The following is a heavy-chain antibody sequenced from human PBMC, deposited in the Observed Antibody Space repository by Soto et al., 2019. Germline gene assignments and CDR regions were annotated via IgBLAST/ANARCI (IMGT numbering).Heavy chain of an antibody. CDR2: VTASGGGT. CDR3: AKALVPALPATFGY. J-gene: IGHJ4*02. D-gene: IGHD1-26*01. V-gene: IGHV3-23*01. Sequence: GGSLRLSCAASGFIFDNYAMTWVRQAPGKGLEWVSTVTASGGGTFYANSVKGRFTISRDNSRNTLHLQMSSLRVEDTALYYCAKALVPALPATFGYWGQGTLVTVSS. CDR1: GFIFDNYA.